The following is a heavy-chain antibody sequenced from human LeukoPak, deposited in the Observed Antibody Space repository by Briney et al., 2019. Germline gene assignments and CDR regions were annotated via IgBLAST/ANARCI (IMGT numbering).Heavy chain of an antibody. CDR3: ARSPPLYGGKSREFDY. Sequence: SETLSLTCTVSGGSISSYYWSWIRQPAGKGLEWIGRIYTSGSTNYNPSLKSRVTMSVDTSKNQFSLKLSSVTAADTAVYYCARSPPLYGGKSREFDYWGRGTLVTVSS. D-gene: IGHD4-23*01. CDR1: GGSISSYY. CDR2: IYTSGST. V-gene: IGHV4-4*07. J-gene: IGHJ4*02.